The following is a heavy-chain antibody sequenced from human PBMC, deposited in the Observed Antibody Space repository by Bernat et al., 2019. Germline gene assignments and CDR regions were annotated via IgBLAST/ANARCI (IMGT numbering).Heavy chain of an antibody. Sequence: QLQLQESGPGLVKPSETLSLTCTVSGGSISSGSYYWGWIRQPPGKGLEWIGNIYYSGSTYYNPSLKSRVTISVDTSKNQFSLKLTSVTAADTAVYYCARQFGYCSGGSCRHFDYWGQGTLVIVSS. V-gene: IGHV4-39*01. D-gene: IGHD2-15*01. CDR1: GGSISSGSYY. CDR2: IYYSGST. CDR3: ARQFGYCSGGSCRHFDY. J-gene: IGHJ4*02.